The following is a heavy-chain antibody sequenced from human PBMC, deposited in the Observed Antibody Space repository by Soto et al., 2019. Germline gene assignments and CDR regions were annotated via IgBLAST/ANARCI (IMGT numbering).Heavy chain of an antibody. Sequence: SETLSLTCTVSGGSVSSGSYYWSWIRQPPGKGLEWIGYIYYSGSTNYNPSLKSRVTISVDTSKNQFSLKLSSVTAADTAVYYCAREGYMVRGVMYYVAVYWGQGTLVTVSS. CDR3: AREGYMVRGVMYYVAVY. J-gene: IGHJ4*02. CDR2: IYYSGST. V-gene: IGHV4-61*01. D-gene: IGHD3-10*01. CDR1: GGSVSSGSYY.